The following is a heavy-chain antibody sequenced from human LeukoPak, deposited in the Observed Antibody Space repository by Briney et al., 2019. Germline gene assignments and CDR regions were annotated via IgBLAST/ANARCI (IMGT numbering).Heavy chain of an antibody. D-gene: IGHD6-6*01. Sequence: GASVKVSCKASGGTFSSYAISWVRQAPGQGLEWMGGIIPIFGTANYAQKFRGRVTITADESTSTAYMELSSLRSEDTAVYYCARVEYSSSSPPGDLYYYYGMDVWGQGTTVTVSS. J-gene: IGHJ6*02. CDR3: ARVEYSSSSPPGDLYYYYGMDV. CDR2: IIPIFGTA. V-gene: IGHV1-69*13. CDR1: GGTFSSYA.